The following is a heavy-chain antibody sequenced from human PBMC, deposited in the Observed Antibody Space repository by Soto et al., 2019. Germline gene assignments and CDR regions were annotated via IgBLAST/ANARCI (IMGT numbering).Heavy chain of an antibody. Sequence: QVQLQESGPGLVKPSETLSLICDVSGGSISSNWWSWVRQPPGKGLEWIGEIHHSGTTNYNPSLKSRVIMSVDKSENQISLKVNSVTAADTAVYYCAIHTAMDTMRGFDYWGQGTLVIVSS. CDR3: AIHTAMDTMRGFDY. D-gene: IGHD5-18*01. V-gene: IGHV4-4*02. CDR2: IHHSGTT. J-gene: IGHJ4*02. CDR1: GGSISSNW.